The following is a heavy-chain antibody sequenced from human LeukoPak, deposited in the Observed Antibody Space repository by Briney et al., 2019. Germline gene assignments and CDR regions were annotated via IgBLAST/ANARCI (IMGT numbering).Heavy chain of an antibody. Sequence: SETLSLTCTVSGGSISSYYWSWIRQPPGKGLEWIGYIYYSGSTNYNPSLKGRVTISVDTSKNQFSLKLSSVTAADTAVYYCARSTGSSALRTWGQGVLVTVSP. D-gene: IGHD3-10*01. CDR2: IYYSGST. CDR3: ARSTGSSALRT. J-gene: IGHJ4*02. V-gene: IGHV4-59*12. CDR1: GGSISSYY.